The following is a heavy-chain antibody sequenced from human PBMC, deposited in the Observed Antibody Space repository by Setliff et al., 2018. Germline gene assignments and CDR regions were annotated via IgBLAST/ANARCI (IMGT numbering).Heavy chain of an antibody. CDR2: IYISGST. V-gene: IGHV4-61*09. CDR1: GGSLSSGSYY. D-gene: IGHD6-19*01. CDR3: AREDGGGWLAPFDY. Sequence: PSETLSLTCTVSGGSLSSGSYYWRWIRQPAGKGLEWIGHIYISGSTTYNPSLKSRVTISVDTSKNQLSLKLNSVTAADTAVYYCAREDGGGWLAPFDYWGQGTLVTVSS. J-gene: IGHJ4*02.